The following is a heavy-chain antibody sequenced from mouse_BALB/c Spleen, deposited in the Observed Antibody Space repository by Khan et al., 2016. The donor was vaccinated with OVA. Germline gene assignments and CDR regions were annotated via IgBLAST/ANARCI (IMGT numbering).Heavy chain of an antibody. J-gene: IGHJ4*01. Sequence: EVKLEESGGGLVQPGGSMKLSCVASGFTFSNYWMNWVRQSPEKGLEWVAEIRLKSNNYATHYAESVQGRFTISRDDYKSSVYLQMNNFIAEDAGIYYCTPYGNYAAMDYWGQGTSVTVSS. D-gene: IGHD2-1*01. CDR2: IRLKSNNYAT. CDR1: GFTFSNYW. CDR3: TPYGNYAAMDY. V-gene: IGHV6-6*02.